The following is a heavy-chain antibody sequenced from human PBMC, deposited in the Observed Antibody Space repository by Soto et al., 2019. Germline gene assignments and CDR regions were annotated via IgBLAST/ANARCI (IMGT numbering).Heavy chain of an antibody. CDR3: SHGYYQYFNS. CDR1: GVTFSSYA. V-gene: IGHV3-64*04. D-gene: IGHD5-18*01. Sequence: GGSMRLACSASGVTFSSYAMHWVRQAPGKGLEYVSVITSNGGTTDYAAPVKGRFTISRDDSQNTLYLQMNSLKTEDTAVYYCSHGYYQYFNSWGQGTLVTVSS. J-gene: IGHJ4*02. CDR2: ITSNGGTT.